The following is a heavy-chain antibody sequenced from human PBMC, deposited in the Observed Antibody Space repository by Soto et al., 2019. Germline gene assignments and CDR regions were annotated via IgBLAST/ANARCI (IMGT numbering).Heavy chain of an antibody. D-gene: IGHD3-10*01. Sequence: QEQLEQSGAEVKKPGASVKVSCKASGYTFTKYDFNWVRQATGQGLEWMGWVNPISGNTETAQNFQGRVSLTMNTSTNTAFMELSSLRSGDTAVYYCATSRINMIRGVFYYGLDVWGHGTTLTVSS. CDR3: ATSRINMIRGVFYYGLDV. J-gene: IGHJ6*02. CDR1: GYTFTKYD. CDR2: VNPISGNT. V-gene: IGHV1-8*01.